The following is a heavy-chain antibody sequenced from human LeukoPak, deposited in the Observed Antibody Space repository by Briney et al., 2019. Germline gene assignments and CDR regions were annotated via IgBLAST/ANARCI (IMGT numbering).Heavy chain of an antibody. D-gene: IGHD1-26*01. Sequence: SETLSLTCTVSGGSISSYYWSWIRQPPGKGLEWIGYIYYSGSTNYNPSLKSRVTISVDTSKNQFSLKLSSVTAADTAVYYCARVLTLSGSYLSVDAFDIWGQGTMVTVSS. CDR3: ARVLTLSGSYLSVDAFDI. CDR1: GGSISSYY. CDR2: IYYSGST. V-gene: IGHV4-59*01. J-gene: IGHJ3*02.